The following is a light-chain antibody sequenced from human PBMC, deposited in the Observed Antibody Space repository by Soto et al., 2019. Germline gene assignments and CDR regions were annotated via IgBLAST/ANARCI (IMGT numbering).Light chain of an antibody. Sequence: DTVLTQSPATLSLSQGERATLSCRASQNIKTNLAWYQHKPGQAPRLLIYGAFTGATGVPARFSGSGSGTEFTLTISSLQSEDFATYYCQQYNSWPRTFGQGTKVEI. CDR1: QNIKTN. J-gene: IGKJ1*01. V-gene: IGKV3-15*01. CDR3: QQYNSWPRT. CDR2: GAF.